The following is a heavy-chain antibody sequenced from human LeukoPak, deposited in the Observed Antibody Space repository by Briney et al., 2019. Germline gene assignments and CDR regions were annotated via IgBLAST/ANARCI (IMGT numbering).Heavy chain of an antibody. CDR2: INHSGST. CDR3: ARRRTTIFGVVRGVDGFDP. D-gene: IGHD3-3*01. V-gene: IGHV4-34*01. CDR1: GGSFSGYY. Sequence: SETLSLTCAVYGGSFSGYYWSWIRQPPGKGLEWIGEINHSGSTNYNPSLKSRVTISVDTSKNQFSLKLSSVTAADTAVYYCARRRTTIFGVVRGVDGFDPWGQGTLVTVSS. J-gene: IGHJ5*02.